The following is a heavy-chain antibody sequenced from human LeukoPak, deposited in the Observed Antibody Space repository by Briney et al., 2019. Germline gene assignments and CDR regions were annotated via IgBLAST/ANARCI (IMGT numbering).Heavy chain of an antibody. Sequence: PGGSLRLSCAASGFTFSSYWMSWVRQAPGKGLEWVANTKQDGSGKYYVDSVKGRFTISRDNAKNSLYLQMNSLRAEDTAVYFCARNEYSGSSGYYYYYMDVWGKGTTVTVSS. D-gene: IGHD6-6*01. J-gene: IGHJ6*03. CDR2: TKQDGSGK. V-gene: IGHV3-7*01. CDR3: ARNEYSGSSGYYYYYMDV. CDR1: GFTFSSYW.